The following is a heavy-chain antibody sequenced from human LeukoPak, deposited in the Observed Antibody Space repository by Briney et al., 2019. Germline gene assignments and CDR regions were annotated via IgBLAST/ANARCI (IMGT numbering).Heavy chain of an antibody. CDR3: TTDLVGDLPWFDY. D-gene: IGHD2-15*01. CDR1: GVTLTNAW. V-gene: IGHV3-15*01. CDR2: IKSKSDGGTA. J-gene: IGHJ5*01. Sequence: GGSLRLSCAASGVTLTNAWMTWVRQAPGKGLECVGRIKSKSDGGTADYAAPVEGRFTISRDDSKNTLYLQMNSLKTEDTAVYYCTTDLVGDLPWFDYWGQGTLVTVSS.